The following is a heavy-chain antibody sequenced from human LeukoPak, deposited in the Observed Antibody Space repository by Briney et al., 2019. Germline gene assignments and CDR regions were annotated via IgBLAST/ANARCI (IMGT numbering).Heavy chain of an antibody. CDR2: IYYSGST. V-gene: IGHV4-59*01. CDR1: GGSISSYY. CDR3: ARDLGGVTII. D-gene: IGHD3-16*01. Sequence: SETLSLTCTVSGGSISSYYWSWIRQPPGKGLEWIGYIYYSGSTNYNPSLKSRVTISVDTSKNQFSLKLSSVTAADTAVYYCARDLGGVTIIWGQGTLVTVSS. J-gene: IGHJ4*02.